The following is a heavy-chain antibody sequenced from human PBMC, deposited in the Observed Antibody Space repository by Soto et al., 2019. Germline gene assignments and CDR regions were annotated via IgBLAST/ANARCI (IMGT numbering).Heavy chain of an antibody. J-gene: IGHJ4*02. V-gene: IGHV3-33*01. CDR1: GFTFSSYG. Sequence: QVQLVESGGGVVQPGRSLRLSCAASGFTFSSYGMHWVRQAPGKGLEWVAVIWYDGSNKYYADSVKGRFTISRDNSKNTLYLQMNSLRAEDTAVYYCARDRGSYCSGGSCYPFDYWGQGTLVTVSS. CDR2: IWYDGSNK. D-gene: IGHD2-15*01. CDR3: ARDRGSYCSGGSCYPFDY.